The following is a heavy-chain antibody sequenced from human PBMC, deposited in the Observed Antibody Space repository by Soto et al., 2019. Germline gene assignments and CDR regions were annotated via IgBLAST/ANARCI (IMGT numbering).Heavy chain of an antibody. Sequence: PGGSLRLSCAASGFIVSDNYINWVRQAPGKGLEWVSVTYTGGYTYYADSVKGRFTISRDNSKNTLYLQMNSLRAEDTAAYYCAREVSGTSFDYWGQGTLVTVSS. CDR1: GFIVSDNY. CDR2: TYTGGYT. CDR3: AREVSGTSFDY. V-gene: IGHV3-53*01. J-gene: IGHJ4*02. D-gene: IGHD1-7*01.